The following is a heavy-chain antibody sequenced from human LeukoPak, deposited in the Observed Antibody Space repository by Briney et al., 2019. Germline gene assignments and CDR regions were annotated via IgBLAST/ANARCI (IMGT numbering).Heavy chain of an antibody. V-gene: IGHV1-8*01. D-gene: IGHD3-10*01. Sequence: ASVKVSCKASGYTFTSYDINWVRQATGQGLEWMGWKKPNSGNTGYAQKFQGRVTMTRNTSISTAYMELSSLRSEDTAVYYCARENSLGYYYGSGKTYGMDVWGQGTTVTVSS. J-gene: IGHJ6*02. CDR1: GYTFTSYD. CDR2: KKPNSGNT. CDR3: ARENSLGYYYGSGKTYGMDV.